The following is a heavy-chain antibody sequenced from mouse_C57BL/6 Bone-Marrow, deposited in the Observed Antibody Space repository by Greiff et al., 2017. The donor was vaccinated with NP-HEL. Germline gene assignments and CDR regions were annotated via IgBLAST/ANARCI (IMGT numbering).Heavy chain of an antibody. Sequence: QVQLQQPGAELVKPGASVKMSCKASGYTFTSYWITWVKQRPGQGLEWIGDIYPGSGSTNYNEKFKSKATLTVDKSSSTAYMQLSSLTSEDSAVYYCASSLLRPYAMDYWGQGTSVTVSS. D-gene: IGHD1-2*01. CDR2: IYPGSGST. CDR3: ASSLLRPYAMDY. J-gene: IGHJ4*01. CDR1: GYTFTSYW. V-gene: IGHV1-55*01.